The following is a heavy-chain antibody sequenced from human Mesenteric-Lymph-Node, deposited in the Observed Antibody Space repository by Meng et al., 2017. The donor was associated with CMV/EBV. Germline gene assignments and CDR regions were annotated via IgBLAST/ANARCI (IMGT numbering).Heavy chain of an antibody. CDR2: IYHSGSI. D-gene: IGHD5-18*01. Sequence: SETLSLTCTVSGYSISSGYYWGWIRQPPGKGLEWIGSIYHSGSIYYNPSLKSRVTISVDTSKNQFSLKLSSVTAADTAVYYCARVGGYSYDYYYYYGMDVWGQGTTVTVSS. V-gene: IGHV4-38-2*02. J-gene: IGHJ6*02. CDR3: ARVGGYSYDYYYYYGMDV. CDR1: GYSISSGYY.